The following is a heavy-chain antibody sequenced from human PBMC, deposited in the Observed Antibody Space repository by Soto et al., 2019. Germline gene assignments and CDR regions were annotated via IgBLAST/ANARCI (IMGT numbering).Heavy chain of an antibody. CDR1: GFTFSSYS. J-gene: IGHJ4*02. CDR2: ISSSSSYI. V-gene: IGHV3-21*01. D-gene: IGHD6-6*01. Sequence: GGSLRLSCAASGFTFSSYSMNWVRQAPGKGLEWVSSISSSSSYIYYADSVKGRFTISRDNAKNSLYLQMNSQRAEDTAVYYCATHSLTARLNYWGQGTLVTVSS. CDR3: ATHSLTARLNY.